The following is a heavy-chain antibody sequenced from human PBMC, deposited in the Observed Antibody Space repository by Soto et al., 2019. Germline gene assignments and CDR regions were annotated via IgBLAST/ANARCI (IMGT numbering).Heavy chain of an antibody. V-gene: IGHV1-46*01. CDR2: INPSGGST. J-gene: IGHJ5*02. CDR3: ARDSCSGGSCYLGWFDP. D-gene: IGHD2-15*01. Sequence: VKVSCKASGCTVMTLSIHWVRQAPGQGLEWMGIINPSGGSTSYAQKFQGRVTMTRDTSTSTVYMELSSLRSEDTAVYYCARDSCSGGSCYLGWFDPWGQGTLVTVSS. CDR1: GCTVMTLS.